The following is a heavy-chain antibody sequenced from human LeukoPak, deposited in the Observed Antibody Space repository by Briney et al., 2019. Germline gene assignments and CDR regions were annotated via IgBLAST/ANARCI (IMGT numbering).Heavy chain of an antibody. J-gene: IGHJ4*02. CDR3: ARVAETGTFFDY. Sequence: SETLSLTCTVSGGSISSYYWSLIRQPPGKGLEWIGYIYYSGSTNYNPSLKRRVTISVDASKNQFSLKLSSVTAADTAVYYCARVAETGTFFDYWGQGTLVTVSS. CDR1: GGSISSYY. CDR2: IYYSGST. V-gene: IGHV4-59*01. D-gene: IGHD1-1*01.